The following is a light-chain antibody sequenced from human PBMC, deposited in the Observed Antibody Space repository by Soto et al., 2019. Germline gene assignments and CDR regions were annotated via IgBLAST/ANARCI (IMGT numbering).Light chain of an antibody. Sequence: IVLTQSPATLSFSPGARATLSCRASQSIAIYLAWYQQKSGQSPRLLIYDTFNRAPGIPDRFSGSGSGTDFTLTISSLEPEDFAVYYCQQRATWPWTFGQGTTVEIK. CDR3: QQRATWPWT. CDR2: DTF. CDR1: QSIAIY. J-gene: IGKJ1*01. V-gene: IGKV3-11*01.